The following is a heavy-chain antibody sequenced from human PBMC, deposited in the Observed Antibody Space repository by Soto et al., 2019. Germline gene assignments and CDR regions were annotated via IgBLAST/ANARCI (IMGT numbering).Heavy chain of an antibody. CDR2: IYYTGGT. V-gene: IGHV4-61*01. CDR1: GDSVNSGSNY. CDR3: VGVSADARLRFSSEA. Sequence: PWETPSLTCSVYGDSVNSGSNYWSWIRQPPGKGLEWIGYIYYTGGTNNNPSLKSRVTISVDTSKNQFSVKLSSVTAADTAVYYCVGVSADARLRFSSEAWGQG. J-gene: IGHJ5*02. D-gene: IGHD2-21*02.